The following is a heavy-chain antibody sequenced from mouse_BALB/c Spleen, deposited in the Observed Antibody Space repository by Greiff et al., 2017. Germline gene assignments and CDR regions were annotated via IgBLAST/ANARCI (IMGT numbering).Heavy chain of an antibody. D-gene: IGHD3-1*01. J-gene: IGHJ3*01. CDR3: AIYSANAY. Sequence: QVQLQQSGAELAKPGASVKMSCKASGYTFTSYWMHWVKQRPGQGLEWIGYINPSTGYTEYNQKFKDKATLTADKSSSTAYMQLSSLTSEESAVYYFAIYSANAYWGQETLVTVSS. CDR2: INPSTGYT. V-gene: IGHV1-7*01. CDR1: GYTFTSYW.